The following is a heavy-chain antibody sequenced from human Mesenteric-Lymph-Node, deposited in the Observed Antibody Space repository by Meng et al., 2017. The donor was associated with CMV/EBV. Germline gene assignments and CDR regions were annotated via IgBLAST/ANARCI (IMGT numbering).Heavy chain of an antibody. D-gene: IGHD2-2*01. V-gene: IGHV3-21*01. CDR3: ARTNGTSWYEAMDY. J-gene: IGHJ4*02. CDR1: GLTFSDSG. CDR2: ISNRGTYI. Sequence: GESLKISCAASGLTFSDSGMNWVRQAPGKGLEWVSSISNRGTYIYYADSVRGRFTISRDNARKSVYLQLNSLTAEDTAVYYCARTNGTSWYEAMDYWGQGTLVTVSS.